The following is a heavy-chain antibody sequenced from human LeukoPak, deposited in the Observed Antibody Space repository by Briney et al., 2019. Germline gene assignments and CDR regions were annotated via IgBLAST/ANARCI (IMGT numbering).Heavy chain of an antibody. V-gene: IGHV3-21*04. CDR1: GFTFSSYS. CDR3: ARALGSYTSLDY. Sequence: PGGSLRLSCAASGFTFSSYSMNWVRQAPGKGLEWVSSISSSSSYIYYADSVKGRFTISRDNAKNSLYLQMNSLKTEDTAVYYCARALGSYTSLDYWGQGTLVTVSS. CDR2: ISSSSSYI. J-gene: IGHJ4*02. D-gene: IGHD2-2*02.